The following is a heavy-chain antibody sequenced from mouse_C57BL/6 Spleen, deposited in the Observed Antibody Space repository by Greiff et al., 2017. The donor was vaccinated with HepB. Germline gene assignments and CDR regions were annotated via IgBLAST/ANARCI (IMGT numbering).Heavy chain of an antibody. Sequence: QVQLQQSGPELVKPGASVKISCKASGYAFSSSWMNWVKQRPGKGLEWIGRIYPGDGDTNYNGKFKGKATLTADKSSSTAYMQLSSLTSEDSAVYFCARENWDEGAWFAYWGQGTLVTVSA. CDR2: IYPGDGDT. D-gene: IGHD4-1*01. J-gene: IGHJ3*01. CDR1: GYAFSSSW. CDR3: ARENWDEGAWFAY. V-gene: IGHV1-82*01.